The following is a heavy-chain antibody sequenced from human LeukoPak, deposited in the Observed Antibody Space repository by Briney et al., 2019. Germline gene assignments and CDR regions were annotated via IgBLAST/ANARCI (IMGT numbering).Heavy chain of an antibody. D-gene: IGHD2-15*01. Sequence: GGSLRLSCAASGFTFSSYWMSWVRQAPGKGLEWVANIKQEGSEKYYVDSVKGRFTISRDNAKNSLFLQMNSLRVEDTAVYYCARTRWLDYWGQGAVVTVSS. V-gene: IGHV3-7*01. CDR2: IKQEGSEK. J-gene: IGHJ4*02. CDR1: GFTFSSYW. CDR3: ARTRWLDY.